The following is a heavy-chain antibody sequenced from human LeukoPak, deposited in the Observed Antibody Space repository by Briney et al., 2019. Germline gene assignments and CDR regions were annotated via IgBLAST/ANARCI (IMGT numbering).Heavy chain of an antibody. V-gene: IGHV3-9*01. CDR3: ASLFGEFDP. CDR2: ISWNSGSI. J-gene: IGHJ5*02. CDR1: GFTFDDYA. D-gene: IGHD3-16*01. Sequence: GGSLRLSCAASGFTFDDYAMHWVRQAPGKGLEWVSGISWNSGSIGYADSVKGRFTISRDNAKNPLYLQMNSLRAEDAALYYCASLFGEFDPWGQGTLVTVSS.